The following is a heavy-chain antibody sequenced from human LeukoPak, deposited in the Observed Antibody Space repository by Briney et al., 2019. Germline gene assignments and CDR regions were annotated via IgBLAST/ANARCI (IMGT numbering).Heavy chain of an antibody. J-gene: IGHJ4*02. D-gene: IGHD3-10*01. V-gene: IGHV1-2*02. CDR2: INSNSGDT. CDR3: ARVYYSGSGSYSSFDY. Sequence: ASVTVSCKASGYTFTGYYMHWVRQAPGQGLEWMGWINSNSGDTNYAQKFQARVTMTRDTSITTAYMELSRLRSDDTAVYYCARVYYSGSGSYSSFDYWGQGTLVTVSS. CDR1: GYTFTGYY.